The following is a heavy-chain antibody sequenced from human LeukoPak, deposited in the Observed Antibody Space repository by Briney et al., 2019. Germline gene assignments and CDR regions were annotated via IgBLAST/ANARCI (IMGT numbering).Heavy chain of an antibody. CDR2: INPSGGST. CDR3: ARGRVVVEDYYYGMDV. V-gene: IGHV1-46*01. CDR1: GYTFISYY. Sequence: VASVKVSCKASGYTFISYYMHWVRQAPGQGLEWMGIINPSGGSTSYAQKFQGRVTMTRDTSISTAYMELSRLRSDDTAVYYCARGRVVVEDYYYGMDVWGQGTTVTVSS. J-gene: IGHJ6*02. D-gene: IGHD3-22*01.